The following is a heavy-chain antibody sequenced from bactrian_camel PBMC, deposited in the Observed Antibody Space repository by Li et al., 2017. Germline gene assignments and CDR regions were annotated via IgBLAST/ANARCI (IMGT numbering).Heavy chain of an antibody. CDR2: IYSDGSNT. CDR3: ATFGGGSWLANY. J-gene: IGHJ4*01. Sequence: LVESGGGLVQPGGSLRLSCIGSGFTFSSYYLSWVRQAPGKGLEWVSSIYSDGSNTVFADSVTGRFTISRDNAKNTVYLQMNSLKSEDTALYYCATFGGGSWLANYWGQGTQVTVS. CDR1: GFTFSSYY. V-gene: IGHV3-2*01. D-gene: IGHD6*01.